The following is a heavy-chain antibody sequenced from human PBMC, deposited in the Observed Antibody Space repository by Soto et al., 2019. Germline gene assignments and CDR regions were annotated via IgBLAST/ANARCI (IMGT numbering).Heavy chain of an antibody. V-gene: IGHV3-21*01. J-gene: IGHJ6*02. CDR1: GFTFSSYS. CDR2: ISSSSSYI. CDR3: ARVRGSSSPRSYYYGMDV. D-gene: IGHD6-6*01. Sequence: GGSLRLSCAASGFTFSSYSMNWVRQAPGKGREWVSSISSSSSYIYYADSVKGRFTISRDNAKNSLYLQMNSLRAEDTAVYYCARVRGSSSPRSYYYGMDVWGQGTTVTVSS.